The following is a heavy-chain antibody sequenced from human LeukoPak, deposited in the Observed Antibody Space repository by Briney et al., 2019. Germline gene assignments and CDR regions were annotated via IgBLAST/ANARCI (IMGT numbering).Heavy chain of an antibody. J-gene: IGHJ3*02. Sequence: GASVKVSCEASGYTFTSYGITWVRQAPGQGLEWMGWISAYNGNTKYAQKLQGRVTMTTDTSTSTAYMELRSLRSDDTAVYYCASSVGTPRGAFDIWGQGTMVTVSS. D-gene: IGHD7-27*01. CDR1: GYTFTSYG. V-gene: IGHV1-18*01. CDR2: ISAYNGNT. CDR3: ASSVGTPRGAFDI.